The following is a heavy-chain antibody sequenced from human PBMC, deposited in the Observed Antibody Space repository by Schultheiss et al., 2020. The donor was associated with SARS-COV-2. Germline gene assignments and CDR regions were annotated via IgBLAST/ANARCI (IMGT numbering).Heavy chain of an antibody. CDR3: VKSNWALQVVDD. D-gene: IGHD1-1*01. CDR2: ISGDAHGT. J-gene: IGHJ4*02. Sequence: GGSLRLSCAASGFTLCGHDMHWVRQAPGKGLEYVSSISGDAHGTHYSDSVKGRFAISRDNPMNSLFLQMNSLRPEDSAVYYCVKSNWALQVVDDWGQGTLVTVSS. CDR1: GFTLCGHD. V-gene: IGHV3-64D*08.